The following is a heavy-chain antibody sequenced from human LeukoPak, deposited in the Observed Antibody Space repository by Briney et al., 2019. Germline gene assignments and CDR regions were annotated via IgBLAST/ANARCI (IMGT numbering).Heavy chain of an antibody. V-gene: IGHV3-74*01. CDR2: INSDGSST. CDR1: GFTFSSYW. CDR3: ARARLYYYDSSGYLYYFDY. Sequence: PGGSLRLSCAASGFTFSSYWMHWVRQAPGKGLVWVSRINSDGSSTSYADSVKGRFTISRDNAKNTLYLQMNSLRAEDTAVYYCARARLYYYDSSGYLYYFDYWGQGTLVTVSS. D-gene: IGHD3-22*01. J-gene: IGHJ4*02.